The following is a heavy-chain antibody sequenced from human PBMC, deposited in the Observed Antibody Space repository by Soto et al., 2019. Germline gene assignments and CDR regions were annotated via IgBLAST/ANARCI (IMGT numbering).Heavy chain of an antibody. V-gene: IGHV2-5*02. CDR1: GFSLSTYGMG. D-gene: IGHD3-3*01. J-gene: IGHJ4*02. Sequence: QITVKESGLTLVKPTETLTLTCTFSGFSLSTYGMGVGWIRQPPGKALEWLALLYWDYDKSYSPSLRSRLTIIKDTSKNQVDLTLHNMDPVDTGTYSCARFTLGFYDLDRLWEKFDYWGQGTLVAVSS. CDR2: LYWDYDK. CDR3: ARFTLGFYDLDRLWEKFDY.